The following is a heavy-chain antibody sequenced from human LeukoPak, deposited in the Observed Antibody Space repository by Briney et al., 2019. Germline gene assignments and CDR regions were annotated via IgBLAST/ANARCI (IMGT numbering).Heavy chain of an antibody. CDR1: GLTISNNW. Sequence: PGGSLRLSCADSGLTISNNWMSWVRQAPGKGLEWVANIKQDGSEKYYVDSVKGRFTISRDNAKNSLYLQMNSLRAEDTAVYYCARSNIVLMVIGDYLDYWGQGTLVTVSS. V-gene: IGHV3-7*01. CDR3: ARSNIVLMVIGDYLDY. J-gene: IGHJ4*02. CDR2: IKQDGSEK. D-gene: IGHD2-8*01.